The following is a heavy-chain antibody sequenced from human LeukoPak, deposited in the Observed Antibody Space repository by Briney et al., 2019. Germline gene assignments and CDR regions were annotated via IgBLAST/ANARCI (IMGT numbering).Heavy chain of an antibody. V-gene: IGHV3-49*04. J-gene: IGHJ4*02. Sequence: GGSLRLSCAASGFTYSSYWMSWVRQVPGKGLEWVGFIASETYGGTAEYAASVKGRFTISRDDSKSIAYLQMNSLKTEDTAVYYCTRDQTPYYWGQGTLVTVSS. CDR2: IASETYGGTA. CDR1: GFTYSSYW. CDR3: TRDQTPYY.